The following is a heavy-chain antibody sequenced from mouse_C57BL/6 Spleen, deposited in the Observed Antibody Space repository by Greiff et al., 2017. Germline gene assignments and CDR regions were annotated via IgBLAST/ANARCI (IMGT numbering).Heavy chain of an antibody. CDR2: INPSTGGT. J-gene: IGHJ2*01. Sequence: VQLQQSGPELVKPGASVKISCKASGYSFTGYYMNWVKQSPEKSLEWIGEINPSTGGTTYNQKFKAKATLTVDKSSSTAYMQLKSLTSEDSAVYYCARRLFDDWGQGTTLTVSS. V-gene: IGHV1-42*01. D-gene: IGHD1-2*01. CDR1: GYSFTGYY. CDR3: ARRLFDD.